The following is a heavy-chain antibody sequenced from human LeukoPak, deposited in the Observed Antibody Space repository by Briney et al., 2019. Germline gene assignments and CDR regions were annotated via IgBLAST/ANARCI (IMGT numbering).Heavy chain of an antibody. CDR2: MSAYNGHT. D-gene: IGHD6-13*01. CDR1: GYTFTNYG. CDR3: ARDVAFYGSSWHNWFDP. Sequence: ASVXXSCXASGYTFTNYGISWVRQARGQGRXGXGRMSAYNGHTNYAQKFQGRVTMTTDTSTNTAYMELRSLGSDDTAVYYCARDVAFYGSSWHNWFDPWGQGTLVTVSS. J-gene: IGHJ5*02. V-gene: IGHV1-18*01.